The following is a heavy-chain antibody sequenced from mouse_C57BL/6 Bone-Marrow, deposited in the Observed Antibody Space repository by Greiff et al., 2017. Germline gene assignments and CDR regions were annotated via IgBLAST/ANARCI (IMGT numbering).Heavy chain of an antibody. D-gene: IGHD2-4*01. CDR1: GYTFTSYW. CDR2: IYPGSGST. V-gene: IGHV1-55*01. Sequence: QVQLQQPGAELVKPGASVTMSCKASGYTFTSYWITWVKQRPGQGLEWIGVIYPGSGSTNYNEKFKSKATLTVDTSSSTAYMQLSSLTSENSAVYYCASGEVLRQGEGHYYAMDYWGQGTSVTVSS. J-gene: IGHJ4*01. CDR3: ASGEVLRQGEGHYYAMDY.